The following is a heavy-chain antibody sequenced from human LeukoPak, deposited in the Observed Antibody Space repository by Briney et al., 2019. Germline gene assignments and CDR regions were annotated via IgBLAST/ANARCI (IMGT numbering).Heavy chain of an antibody. Sequence: GGSLRLSCVASGFSFSIYTMNWVRQAPGKGLEWVSSITKTDEYIYYADSVKGRSTISRDNTKNSLFLQMNSLRAEDTAVYFCARVSDSSPYYYYGMDVWGLGTTVTVSS. CDR1: GFSFSIYT. D-gene: IGHD6-13*01. CDR2: ITKTDEYI. V-gene: IGHV3-21*01. J-gene: IGHJ6*02. CDR3: ARVSDSSPYYYYGMDV.